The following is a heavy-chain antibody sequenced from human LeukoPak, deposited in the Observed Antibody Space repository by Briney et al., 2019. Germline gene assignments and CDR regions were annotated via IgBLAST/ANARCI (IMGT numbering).Heavy chain of an antibody. CDR3: ARGNPSGSYLGY. Sequence: GGSLRLSCAASGFTFSSYTMNWVRQAPGKGLEWVSSISSTSSYIYYADSVKGRFTISRDNAKNSLYLQMNSLRAEDTAVYYCARGNPSGSYLGYWGQGTLVTVSS. CDR1: GFTFSSYT. D-gene: IGHD1-26*01. V-gene: IGHV3-21*01. CDR2: ISSTSSYI. J-gene: IGHJ4*02.